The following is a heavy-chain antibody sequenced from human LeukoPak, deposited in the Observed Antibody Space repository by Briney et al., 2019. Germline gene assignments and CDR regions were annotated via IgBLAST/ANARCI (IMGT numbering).Heavy chain of an antibody. J-gene: IGHJ4*02. CDR3: AKEGSSAWYGDPLDY. Sequence: PGGSLRLSCAASGFTFSTYAMSWVRQAPGKGLEWVSAISHSGGNTYYADSVKGRFTISRDNSKNMLYLQMNSLGAEDTAVYYCAKEGSSAWYGDPLDYWGQGTLVTVSS. D-gene: IGHD6-19*01. CDR1: GFTFSTYA. CDR2: ISHSGGNT. V-gene: IGHV3-23*01.